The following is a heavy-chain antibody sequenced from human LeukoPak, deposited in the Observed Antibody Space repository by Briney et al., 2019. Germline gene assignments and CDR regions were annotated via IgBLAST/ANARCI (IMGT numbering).Heavy chain of an antibody. D-gene: IGHD4-17*01. Sequence: PSETLSLTCAVSDGSITNYDWSWVRQPPGKGLEFIGHVHYSGTTNYNPSLRSRVTISIDTSKKHFFLKLKSVTAADTAVYYCATGYGDFRVEGRYFYSWGQGTQVTVSS. CDR1: DGSITNYD. CDR2: VHYSGTT. V-gene: IGHV4-59*01. J-gene: IGHJ4*02. CDR3: ATGYGDFRVEGRYFYS.